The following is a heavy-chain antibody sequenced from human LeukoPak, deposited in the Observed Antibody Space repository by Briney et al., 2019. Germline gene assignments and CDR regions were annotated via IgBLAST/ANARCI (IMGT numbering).Heavy chain of an antibody. D-gene: IGHD3-10*01. Sequence: SETLSLTCTVSGGSISSSSYYWGWIRQPPGKGLEWIGSIYYSGSTYYNPSLKSRVTISVDTSKNQFSLKLSSVTAADTAVYYCARDGARGYYYGSGIYYFDYWGQGTLVTVSS. CDR2: IYYSGST. V-gene: IGHV4-39*07. CDR1: GGSISSSSYY. CDR3: ARDGARGYYYGSGIYYFDY. J-gene: IGHJ4*02.